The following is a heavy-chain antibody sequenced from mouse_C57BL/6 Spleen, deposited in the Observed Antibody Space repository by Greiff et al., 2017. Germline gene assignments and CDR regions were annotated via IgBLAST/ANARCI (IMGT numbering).Heavy chain of an antibody. CDR2: IYPGSGNT. CDR3: AREASYYYGSSEVYAMDY. J-gene: IGHJ4*01. Sequence: QVQLQQSGAELVRPGASVKLSCKASGYTFTDYYINWVKQRPGQGLEWIARIYPGSGNTYYNEKFKGKATLTAEKSSSTAYMQLSSLTSEDSAVYFCAREASYYYGSSEVYAMDYWGQGTSVTVSS. V-gene: IGHV1-76*01. CDR1: GYTFTDYY. D-gene: IGHD1-1*01.